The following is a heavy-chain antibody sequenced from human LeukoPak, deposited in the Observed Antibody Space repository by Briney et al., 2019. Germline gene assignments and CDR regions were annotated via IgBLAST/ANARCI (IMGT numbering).Heavy chain of an antibody. J-gene: IGHJ4*02. V-gene: IGHV3-48*01. CDR3: EKGAAHSYGYFSDY. Sequence: GGSLRLSCEGSGFSFSDYSMNWVRQAPGKGLEWLSFISTSSNTIYYADSVRGRFTVSRDNAKNFLYLQMNSLTVEDTAEYYCEKGAAHSYGYFSDYWGQGILVAVSS. CDR2: ISTSSNTI. D-gene: IGHD2/OR15-2a*01. CDR1: GFSFSDYS.